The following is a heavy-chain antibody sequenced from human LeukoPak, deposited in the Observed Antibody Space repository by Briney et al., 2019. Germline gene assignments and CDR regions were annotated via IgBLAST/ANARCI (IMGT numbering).Heavy chain of an antibody. CDR3: ARESEGLEY. J-gene: IGHJ4*02. V-gene: IGHV3-21*01. Sequence: GGSLRLSCTASGLTFSTYSMNWVRQAPGKGLEWVSYISGSSSYIYYADSVKGRFTISRDSAKNSLYLQMNSLRAEDTAVYYCARESEGLEYWGQGTLVTVSS. CDR1: GLTFSTYS. CDR2: ISGSSSYI.